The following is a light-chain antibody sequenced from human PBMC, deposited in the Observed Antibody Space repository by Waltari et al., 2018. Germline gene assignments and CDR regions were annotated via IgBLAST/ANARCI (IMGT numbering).Light chain of an antibody. CDR3: QQYHSYSPYT. J-gene: IGKJ2*01. CDR1: QTISIY. V-gene: IGKV1-5*03. CDR2: KAS. Sequence: DIQMTQSPSILSASVGDRVTITCRASQTISIYLAWYQQKPGKAPNLLIYKASTLESGVPSRFSGSGSGTEFTLTTSSLQPDDFATYYCQQYHSYSPYTFGQGTTLDIK.